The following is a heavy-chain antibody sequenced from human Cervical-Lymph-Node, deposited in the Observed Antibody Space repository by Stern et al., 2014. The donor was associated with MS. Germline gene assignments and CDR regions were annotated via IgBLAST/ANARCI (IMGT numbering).Heavy chain of an antibody. V-gene: IGHV3-11*01. Sequence: QVQLVESGGDLVKPGGSLRLSCVASGFTFSDYYMTWIRQAPGKGLEWLSYIDSSGSTIYYADSVKGRFTISRDNAKSSLYLQMSSLRAEDTAVYYCARDRELYYDTSDYSPFSFDYWGQGTLVTVSS. CDR2: IDSSGSTI. CDR3: ARDRELYYDTSDYSPFSFDY. CDR1: GFTFSDYY. D-gene: IGHD3-22*01. J-gene: IGHJ4*02.